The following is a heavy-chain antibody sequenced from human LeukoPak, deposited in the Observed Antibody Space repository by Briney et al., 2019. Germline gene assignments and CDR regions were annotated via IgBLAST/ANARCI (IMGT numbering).Heavy chain of an antibody. CDR2: ISSSSSTI. CDR1: GFTFSSYS. J-gene: IGHJ4*02. CDR3: ARETGGNSDY. D-gene: IGHD4-23*01. Sequence: GGSQRLSCAASGFTFSSYSMNWVRQAPGKGLEWVSYISSSSSTIYYADSVKGRFTISRDNAKNSLYLQINSLRAEDTAVYYCARETGGNSDYWGQGTLVTVSS. V-gene: IGHV3-48*01.